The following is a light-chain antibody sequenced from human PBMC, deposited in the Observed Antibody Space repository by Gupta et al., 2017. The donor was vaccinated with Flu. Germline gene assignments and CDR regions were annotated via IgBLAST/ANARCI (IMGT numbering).Light chain of an antibody. CDR2: AKN. V-gene: IGLV3-19*01. CDR1: RLRSYY. CDR3: NSRDSSDNHQAV. J-gene: IGLJ2*01. Sequence: HTVKITGKRDRLRSYYASWYQQKRGPAPVRVIYAKNNRPSGIPDRFSGSSSGNTASLTITGAQAEDEADYYCNSRDSSDNHQAVFGGGTKLTVL.